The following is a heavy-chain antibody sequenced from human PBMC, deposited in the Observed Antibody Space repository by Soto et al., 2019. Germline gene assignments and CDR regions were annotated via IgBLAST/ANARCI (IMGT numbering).Heavy chain of an antibody. CDR3: ERDQITMIVVVSDAFDI. CDR1: GFTFSSYA. Sequence: QVQLVESGGGVVQAGRSLRLSCAASGFTFSSYAMHWVRQAPGKGLEWVAGLSYDGSHKYADSVKGRFTISRDNSKNTVYLQMNSLRPEDTAVYYCERDQITMIVVVSDAFDIWGQGTMVTVSS. D-gene: IGHD3-22*01. V-gene: IGHV3-30*04. J-gene: IGHJ3*02. CDR2: LSYDGSHK.